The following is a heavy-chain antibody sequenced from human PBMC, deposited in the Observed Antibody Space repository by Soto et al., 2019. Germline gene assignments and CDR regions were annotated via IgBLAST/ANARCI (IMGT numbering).Heavy chain of an antibody. CDR1: SVSNAW. CDR3: TTLVPAGPPGIDP. Sequence: SVSNAWMNWVRQAPGKGLEWVGRIKSKTDGGTTDYAAPVKGRFTISRDDSKNTLYLQMNSLKTEDTAVYYCTTLVPAGPPGIDPWGQGTLVTVSS. J-gene: IGHJ5*02. V-gene: IGHV3-15*07. CDR2: IKSKTDGGTT. D-gene: IGHD2-2*01.